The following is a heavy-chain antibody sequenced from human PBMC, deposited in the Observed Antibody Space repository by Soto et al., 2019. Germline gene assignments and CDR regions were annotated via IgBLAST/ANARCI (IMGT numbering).Heavy chain of an antibody. CDR3: ARALGYSGYAGMDV. CDR1: GYTYTIYG. V-gene: IGHV1-18*01. CDR2: ISPDNGNT. D-gene: IGHD5-12*01. Sequence: ASAKASCKASGYTYTIYGINWVRQAPGQGLEWMGWISPDNGNTNYAQKLQGRVTMTTDTSTSTAYMELRSLRSDDTAVYYCARALGYSGYAGMDVWGQGTTVTVSS. J-gene: IGHJ6*02.